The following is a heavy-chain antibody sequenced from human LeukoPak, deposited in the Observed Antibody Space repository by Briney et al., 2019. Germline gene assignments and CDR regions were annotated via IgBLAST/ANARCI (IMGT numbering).Heavy chain of an antibody. J-gene: IGHJ4*02. Sequence: PSETLSLTCTVSGGSISSYYWSWIRQPPGKGLEWIGYIYYSGSTNYNPSLKSRVTISVDTSKNQFSLKLSSVTAADTAVYYCARMGATTMDFDYWGQGTLVTVSS. D-gene: IGHD1-26*01. CDR3: ARMGATTMDFDY. CDR2: IYYSGST. V-gene: IGHV4-59*12. CDR1: GGSISSYY.